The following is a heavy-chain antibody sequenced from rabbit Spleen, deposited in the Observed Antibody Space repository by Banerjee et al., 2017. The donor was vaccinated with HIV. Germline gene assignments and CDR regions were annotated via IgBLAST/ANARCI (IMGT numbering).Heavy chain of an antibody. CDR2: INMVTGKS. CDR1: GVSFNDKDV. J-gene: IGHJ4*01. Sequence: QEQLVESGGGLVKPEGSLTLTCKASGVSFNDKDVMCWVRQAPGKGLEWITCINMVTGKSVYASWAKGRFTISKTSSTTVTLQMTSLTAADTATYFCARGSAAMTMVITGFYFNLWGPGTLVTVS. D-gene: IGHD2-1*01. CDR3: ARGSAAMTMVITGFYFNL. V-gene: IGHV1S45*01.